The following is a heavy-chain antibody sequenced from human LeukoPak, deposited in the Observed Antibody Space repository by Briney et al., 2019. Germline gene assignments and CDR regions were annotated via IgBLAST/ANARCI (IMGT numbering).Heavy chain of an antibody. D-gene: IGHD3-10*01. CDR3: ARASLYYYGSGSYYDFDH. Sequence: WETLSLTCTVSGASISSHYWSWIRQPPGRGLEWVGNIYYSGSTNYNPSLKSRVTISVDRPKNQFSLKLSSVTAADTAIYYCARASLYYYGSGSYYDFDHWGQGTLVTVSS. CDR2: IYYSGST. V-gene: IGHV4-59*08. CDR1: GASISSHY. J-gene: IGHJ4*02.